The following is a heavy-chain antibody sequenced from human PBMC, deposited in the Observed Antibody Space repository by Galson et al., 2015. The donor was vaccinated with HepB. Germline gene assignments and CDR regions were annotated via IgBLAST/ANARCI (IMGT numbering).Heavy chain of an antibody. J-gene: IGHJ4*02. D-gene: IGHD4-17*01. CDR3: AKRAIGSTTTVFDY. CDR1: GFTFSSYA. V-gene: IGHV3-23*01. Sequence: SLRLSCAASGFTFSSYAVSWVRQAPGKGLEWVSIISGSGGSTYYADSVKGRFTISRDNSKNTLYLQMNSLRAEDAALYYCAKRAIGSTTTVFDYWGQGTLVTVSS. CDR2: ISGSGGST.